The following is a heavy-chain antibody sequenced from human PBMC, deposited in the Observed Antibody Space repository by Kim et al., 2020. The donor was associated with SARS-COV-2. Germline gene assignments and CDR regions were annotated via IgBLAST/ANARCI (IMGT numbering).Heavy chain of an antibody. CDR1: GFTFGDYA. D-gene: IGHD3-3*01. V-gene: IGHV3-49*04. Sequence: GGSLRLSCTASGFTFGDYAMSWVRQAPGKGLEWVGFIRSKAYGGTTEYAASVKGRFTISRDDSKSIAYLQMNSLKTEDTAVYYCTRDRTYYDFWSGYYACYYYYMDVWGKGTPVTVSS. CDR3: TRDRTYYDFWSGYYACYYYYMDV. J-gene: IGHJ6*03. CDR2: IRSKAYGGTT.